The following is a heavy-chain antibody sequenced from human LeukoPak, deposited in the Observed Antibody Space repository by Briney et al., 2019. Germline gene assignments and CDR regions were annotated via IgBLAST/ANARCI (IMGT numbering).Heavy chain of an antibody. V-gene: IGHV1-2*02. CDR3: ARGMATIRSKGDWFDP. D-gene: IGHD5-24*01. J-gene: IGHJ5*02. Sequence: GASVKVSCKASGYIFTGYYMHWVRQAPGQGLEWMGWINPNSGGTNYAQKFQGRVTMTRDTSISTAYMELSRLRSDDTAVYYCARGMATIRSKGDWFDPWGQGTLVTVSS. CDR1: GYIFTGYY. CDR2: INPNSGGT.